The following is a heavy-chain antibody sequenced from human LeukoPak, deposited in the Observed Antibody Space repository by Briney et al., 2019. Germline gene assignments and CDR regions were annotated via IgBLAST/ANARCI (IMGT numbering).Heavy chain of an antibody. V-gene: IGHV1-46*01. D-gene: IGHD3-22*01. CDR2: INPSVGST. CDR1: GYTFTIYY. CDR3: ARDWGGDSSGYFLY. J-gene: IGHJ4*02. Sequence: ASVKVSCKASGYTFTIYYLHWVRQAPGQGLEWMGIINPSVGSTTYAQKFQGRVSMTRDTSTSTVYMELSSLRSEDTAVYYCARDWGGDSSGYFLYWGQGTLVTVSS.